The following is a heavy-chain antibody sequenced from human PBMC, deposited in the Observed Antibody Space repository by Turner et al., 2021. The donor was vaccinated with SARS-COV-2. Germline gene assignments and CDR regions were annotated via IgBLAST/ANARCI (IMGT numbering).Heavy chain of an antibody. Sequence: GPGLVKPSETLSLTCTVSGGSISSSSYYWGWIRQPPGKGLEWIGRIYYSGSTYYNPSLKGRVTISVDTSKNQFSLKLSSVTAADAAVYYCAPSPITMVRGVITFGWFDPWGQGTLVTVSS. CDR1: GGSISSSSYY. CDR3: APSPITMVRGVITFGWFDP. D-gene: IGHD3-10*01. J-gene: IGHJ5*02. CDR2: IYYSGST. V-gene: IGHV4-39*01.